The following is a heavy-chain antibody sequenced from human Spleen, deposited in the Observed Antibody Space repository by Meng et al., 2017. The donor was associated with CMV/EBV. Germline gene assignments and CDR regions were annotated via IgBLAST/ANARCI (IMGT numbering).Heavy chain of an antibody. V-gene: IGHV3-30*02. CDR1: GFTFSSYG. Sequence: GESLKISCAASGFTFSSYGMHWVRQAPGKGLEWVAFIRYDGSNKYYADSVKGRFTISRDNSKNTLYLQMNSLRAEDTAVYYCAKDSAPYGDSPGDSGPFDYWGQGTLVTVSS. CDR2: IRYDGSNK. J-gene: IGHJ4*02. CDR3: AKDSAPYGDSPGDSGPFDY. D-gene: IGHD4-17*01.